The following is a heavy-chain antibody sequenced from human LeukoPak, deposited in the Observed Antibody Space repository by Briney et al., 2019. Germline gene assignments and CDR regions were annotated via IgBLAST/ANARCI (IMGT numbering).Heavy chain of an antibody. CDR3: VPRKEWSCYMDV. D-gene: IGHD3-3*01. CDR1: GFTFSSYA. V-gene: IGHV3-23*01. Sequence: GGSLRLSCAVSGFTFSSYAMSWVRQAPGKGLEWVSDISGSGGSTYYADSVKGRFTISRDNSKNTLYLQMNSLRAEDTAVYYCVPRKEWSCYMDVWGKGTTVTVSS. CDR2: ISGSGGST. J-gene: IGHJ6*03.